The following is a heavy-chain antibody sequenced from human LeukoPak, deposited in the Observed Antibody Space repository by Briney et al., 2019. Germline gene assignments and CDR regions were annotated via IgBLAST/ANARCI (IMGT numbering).Heavy chain of an antibody. CDR1: GGSISSSSYY. Sequence: SETLSLTCTVSGGSISSSSYYWGWIRQPPGKGLEWIGSIYYSGSTYYNPSLKSRVTISVDTSKNQFSLELSSVTAADTAVYYCASGIGITGTSGNGFDIWGQGTMVTVSS. J-gene: IGHJ3*02. CDR3: ASGIGITGTSGNGFDI. D-gene: IGHD1-7*01. V-gene: IGHV4-39*01. CDR2: IYYSGST.